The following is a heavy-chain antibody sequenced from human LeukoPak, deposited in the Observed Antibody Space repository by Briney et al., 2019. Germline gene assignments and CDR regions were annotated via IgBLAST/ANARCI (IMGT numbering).Heavy chain of an antibody. J-gene: IGHJ4*02. CDR3: ARGRPGIAAAGTPKD. V-gene: IGHV3-23*01. D-gene: IGHD6-13*01. CDR1: GFTFNNYA. CDR2: ISSTGIAA. Sequence: GGSLRLSCATSGFTFNNYAMSWVRQAPGKGLEWVSAISSTGIAAYYADSVKGRFTISKDKSKNTLYLQMSGLRAEDTAVYYCARGRPGIAAAGTPKDWGQGTLVTVSS.